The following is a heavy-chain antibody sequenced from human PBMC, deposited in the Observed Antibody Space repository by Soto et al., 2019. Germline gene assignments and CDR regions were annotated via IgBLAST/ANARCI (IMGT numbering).Heavy chain of an antibody. Sequence: ETLSLTCTVSGGSISSGSFYWGWIRQPPGKGLEWIGSIYYSGSYNPSLKSRVTLSVDTSRNQFSLRLSSVTAADTAIYYCARHPSNYEILTRDCPRFNRFDPWGRGILVTVSS. CDR1: GGSISSGSFY. CDR2: IYYSG. V-gene: IGHV4-39*01. J-gene: IGHJ5*02. D-gene: IGHD3-9*01. CDR3: ARHPSNYEILTRDCPRFNRFDP.